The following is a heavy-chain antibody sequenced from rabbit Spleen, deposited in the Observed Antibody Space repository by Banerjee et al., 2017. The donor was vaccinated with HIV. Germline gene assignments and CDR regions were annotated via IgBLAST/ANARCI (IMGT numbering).Heavy chain of an antibody. Sequence: QSLEESGGDLVKPGASLTLTCTASGFSLSNNYMCWVRQAPGKGLEWIACIYAGSSGITYYANWVNGRFSISRENAQNTVFLQMTSLTAADTATYFCARDGTGGSYFALWGPGTLVTVS. CDR2: IYAGSSGIT. J-gene: IGHJ4*01. CDR3: ARDGTGGSYFAL. D-gene: IGHD8-1*01. V-gene: IGHV1S40*01. CDR1: GFSLSNNY.